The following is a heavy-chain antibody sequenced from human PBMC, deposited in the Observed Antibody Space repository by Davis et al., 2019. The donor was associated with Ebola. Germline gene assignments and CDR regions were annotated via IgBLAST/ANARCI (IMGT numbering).Heavy chain of an antibody. CDR1: GYTFTSYY. J-gene: IGHJ6*04. CDR3: ARVGRYCSSTSCLLYYYYGMDV. Sequence: ASVKVSCKASGYTFTSYYMHWVRQAPGQGLEWMGRINPNSGGTNYAQKFQGRVTMTRDTSISTAYMELSRLRSDDTAVYYCARVGRYCSSTSCLLYYYYGMDVWGKGTTVTVSS. CDR2: INPNSGGT. D-gene: IGHD2-2*01. V-gene: IGHV1-2*06.